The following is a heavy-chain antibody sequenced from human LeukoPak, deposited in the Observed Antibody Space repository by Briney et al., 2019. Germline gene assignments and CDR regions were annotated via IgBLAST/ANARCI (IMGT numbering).Heavy chain of an antibody. J-gene: IGHJ5*02. CDR1: GGSISSYF. CDR3: ARDSSDISRWFDP. V-gene: IGHV4-59*01. Sequence: SETLSLTCTVSGGSISSYFWSWIRQPPGKGLEWIGYIYNSGSTNYNPSLKSRVTISVDTSKNQFSLKLSSVTAADTAVYYCARDSSDISRWFDPWGQGTLVTVSS. D-gene: IGHD3-9*01. CDR2: IYNSGST.